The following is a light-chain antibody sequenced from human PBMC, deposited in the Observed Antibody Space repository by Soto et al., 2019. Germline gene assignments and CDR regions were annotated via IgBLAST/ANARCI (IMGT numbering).Light chain of an antibody. CDR1: QSVSSSY. V-gene: IGKV3-20*01. CDR2: GAS. J-gene: IGKJ5*01. CDR3: QQYGSSPQT. Sequence: EIGLTQSPGTLSLSPGERATLSCRASQSVSSSYLAWYQQKPGQAPRLLIYGASSRATGIPDRVSGSGSGTDFTLTISRLEPEDFAVYYCQQYGSSPQTFGQGTRLESK.